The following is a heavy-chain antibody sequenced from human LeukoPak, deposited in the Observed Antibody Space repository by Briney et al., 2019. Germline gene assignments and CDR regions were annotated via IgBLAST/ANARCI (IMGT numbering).Heavy chain of an antibody. D-gene: IGHD3-10*01. CDR3: ARLRYYYGSGSYYKSYYFDY. V-gene: IGHV5-51*01. CDR2: IYPDDSDA. Sequence: GESLKISCKGSGYNFNNYWIAWVRQMPGKGLEWMGVIYPDDSDARYSQSFQGQVTISADKSVNVAYLQWSSLRASDTAMYYCARLRYYYGSGSYYKSYYFDYWGQGTLVTVSS. CDR1: GYNFNNYW. J-gene: IGHJ4*02.